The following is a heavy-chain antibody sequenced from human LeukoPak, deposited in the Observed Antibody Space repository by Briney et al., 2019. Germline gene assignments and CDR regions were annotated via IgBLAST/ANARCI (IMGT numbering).Heavy chain of an antibody. J-gene: IGHJ4*02. CDR3: ATSRDYYDSSGYYPYYFDY. D-gene: IGHD3-22*01. CDR2: ISDDSNYI. Sequence: PGGSLRLSCAASGFTFSDYSMNWVRQAPGKGLEWVSSISDDSNYIYYADSVKGRFTISRDNAKNSLYLQMNSLRAEDTAVYYCATSRDYYDSSGYYPYYFDYWGQGTLVTVSS. CDR1: GFTFSDYS. V-gene: IGHV3-21*01.